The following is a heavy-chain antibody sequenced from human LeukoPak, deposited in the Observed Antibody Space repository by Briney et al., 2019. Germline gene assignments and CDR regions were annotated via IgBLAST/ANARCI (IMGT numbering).Heavy chain of an antibody. Sequence: GGSLRLSCAASGFTFDDYAMHWVRQAPGKGLEWVSGISWNSGSIGYADSVKGRFTISRDNAKNSLYLQMNSLRAEDTALYYCAKDILIKAATYGMDVWGQGTTVTVSS. CDR2: ISWNSGSI. J-gene: IGHJ6*02. CDR1: GFTFDDYA. D-gene: IGHD6-25*01. CDR3: AKDILIKAATYGMDV. V-gene: IGHV3-9*01.